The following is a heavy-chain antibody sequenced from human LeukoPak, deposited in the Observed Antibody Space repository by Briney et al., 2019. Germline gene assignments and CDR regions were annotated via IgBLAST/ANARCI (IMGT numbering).Heavy chain of an antibody. D-gene: IGHD3-22*01. CDR2: ISSSSYT. Sequence: PGGSLRLSCAASGFTFSSYSMNWIRQAPGKGLEWVSYISSSSYTNYADSVKGRFTISRDNAKNSLYLQMNSLRAEDTAVYYCARDLYYYDSSGYGSYDYWGQGTLVTVSS. CDR1: GFTFSSYS. V-gene: IGHV3-21*05. J-gene: IGHJ4*02. CDR3: ARDLYYYDSSGYGSYDY.